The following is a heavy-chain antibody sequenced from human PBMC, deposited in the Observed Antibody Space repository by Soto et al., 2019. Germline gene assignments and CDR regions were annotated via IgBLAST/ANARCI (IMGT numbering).Heavy chain of an antibody. CDR2: ISAYSGHT. D-gene: IGHD2-21*02. V-gene: IGHV1-18*01. CDR3: ERCSTEQGDDGLSLRY. J-gene: IGHJ1*01. CDR1: GYTFTGYA. Sequence: QVQLVQSGAEVKRPGASVKVSCKASGYTFTGYAFSWVRQAPGQGLEWMGWISAYSGHTIYSQKLQDRVTMTTDPSTTTTYMEVRSLGSDDTAVYYCERCSTEQGDDGLSLRYWGQGTLVTVSS.